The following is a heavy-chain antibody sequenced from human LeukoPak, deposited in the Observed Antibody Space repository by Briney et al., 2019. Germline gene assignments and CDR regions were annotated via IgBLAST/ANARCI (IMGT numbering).Heavy chain of an antibody. CDR2: IYPGDSDT. V-gene: IGHV5-51*01. J-gene: IGHJ6*02. CDR3: ASARRDFWSGYYYYGMDV. D-gene: IGHD3-3*01. CDR1: GYSFTSYW. Sequence: GESLKIYCTGSGYSFTSYWIGWVRQMPGKGLEWMGIIYPGDSDTRYSPSFQGQVTISADKSISTAYLQWSSLKASDTAMYYCASARRDFWSGYYYYGMDVWGQGTTVTVSS.